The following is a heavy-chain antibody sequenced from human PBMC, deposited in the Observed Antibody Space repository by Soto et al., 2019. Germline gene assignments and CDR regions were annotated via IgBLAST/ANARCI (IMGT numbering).Heavy chain of an antibody. CDR3: ARDSPLYCSSTSCYHWFDP. J-gene: IGHJ5*02. CDR1: GGSISSYY. V-gene: IGHV4-59*01. D-gene: IGHD2-2*01. Sequence: SETLSLTCTVSGGSISSYYWSWIRQPPGKGLEWIGYIYYSGSTNYNPSLKSRVTISVDTSKNQFSLKLSSVTAADTAVYYCARDSPLYCSSTSCYHWFDPWGQGTLVTVSS. CDR2: IYYSGST.